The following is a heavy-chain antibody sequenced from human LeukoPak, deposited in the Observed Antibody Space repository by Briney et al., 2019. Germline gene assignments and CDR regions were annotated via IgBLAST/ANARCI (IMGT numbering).Heavy chain of an antibody. J-gene: IGHJ4*02. D-gene: IGHD5-24*01. Sequence: PGGSMRLSCAASGFTFSGSAMHWVRQATGNGLERVGRIRSKANSYATAYAASVKGRFTISRDDSKNTAYLQMNSLKTEDTAVYYCTRRIDGYNWGDYWGQGTLVTVSS. V-gene: IGHV3-73*01. CDR2: IRSKANSYAT. CDR1: GFTFSGSA. CDR3: TRRIDGYNWGDY.